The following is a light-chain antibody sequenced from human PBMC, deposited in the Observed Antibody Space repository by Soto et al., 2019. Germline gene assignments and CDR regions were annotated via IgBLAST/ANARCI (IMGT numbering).Light chain of an antibody. Sequence: QCALTQPPSASGSPGQSVTISCTGTGSDVGGYNYVSWYQQHPAKAPKLMIYEVNKRPSGVPDRFSASKSGNTASLTVSGLQAEDEADYYCSSYAGSNILFGTGTKVTVL. CDR1: GSDVGGYNY. CDR3: SSYAGSNIL. J-gene: IGLJ1*01. V-gene: IGLV2-8*01. CDR2: EVN.